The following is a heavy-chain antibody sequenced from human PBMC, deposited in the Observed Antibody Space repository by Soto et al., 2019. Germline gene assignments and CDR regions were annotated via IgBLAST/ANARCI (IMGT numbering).Heavy chain of an antibody. V-gene: IGHV4-30-4*01. CDR1: GGSISSGDYY. Sequence: PWETLSLTCTVSGGSISSGDYYWSWIRQPPGKGLEWIGYIYYSGSTYYNPSLKSRVTISVDTSKNQFSLKLSSVTAADTAVYYCARAPHRYCSSTSCYIAHAFDIWGQGTMVTVSS. CDR2: IYYSGST. J-gene: IGHJ3*02. D-gene: IGHD2-2*02. CDR3: ARAPHRYCSSTSCYIAHAFDI.